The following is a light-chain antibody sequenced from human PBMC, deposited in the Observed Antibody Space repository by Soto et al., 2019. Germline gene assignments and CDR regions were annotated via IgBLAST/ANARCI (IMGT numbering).Light chain of an antibody. CDR1: DILLHRNGNTL. V-gene: IGKV2-28*01. CDR3: MQGLQTPRT. Sequence: DIALTQSPRCLAVTPGESASICCTDRDILLHRNGNTLLDGYLQKPGQSPQLLIYLVSRRASGVPDRFSGGGSGSDFTLTISRVEAEDVGVYYCMQGLQTPRTFGQGTKVDIK. J-gene: IGKJ1*01. CDR2: LVS.